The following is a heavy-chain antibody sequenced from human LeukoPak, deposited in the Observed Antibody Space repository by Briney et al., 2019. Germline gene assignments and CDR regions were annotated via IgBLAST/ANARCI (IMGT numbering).Heavy chain of an antibody. V-gene: IGHV3-23*01. Sequence: GRSLRLSCAASGFTFSNYAMSWVRQAPGKGLEWVSSISGSSDNTNYADSVKGRSTISRDNSKNILYLQMNSLTAEDTAVYWCAKDPINWGSIYFDCWGQGTLVSVSS. D-gene: IGHD7-27*01. CDR2: ISGSSDNT. CDR3: AKDPINWGSIYFDC. CDR1: GFTFSNYA. J-gene: IGHJ4*02.